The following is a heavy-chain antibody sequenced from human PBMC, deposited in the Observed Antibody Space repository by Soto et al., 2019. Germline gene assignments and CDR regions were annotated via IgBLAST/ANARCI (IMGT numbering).Heavy chain of an antibody. J-gene: IGHJ6*02. V-gene: IGHV4-39*01. CDR3: ARHKGGYYSGVDV. D-gene: IGHD3-16*01. Sequence: SETLSLTCTVSGGSISSNSYYWAWIRQPPGKGLEWIGNIYYNGTTYYKPSLKRQVTISEDTSKNLFSLKLSSVTAADTAVYYCARHKGGYYSGVDVWGQGTTVT. CDR2: IYYNGTT. CDR1: GGSISSNSYY.